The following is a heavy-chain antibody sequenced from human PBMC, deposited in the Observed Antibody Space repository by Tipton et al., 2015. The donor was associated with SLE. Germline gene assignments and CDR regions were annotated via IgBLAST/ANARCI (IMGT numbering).Heavy chain of an antibody. V-gene: IGHV4-59*08. J-gene: IGHJ5*02. CDR2: VYYGGST. Sequence: QVQLVQSGGGVVQPGRSLRLSCAASGFTFSIYSMHWVRQAPGKGLEWIGFVYYGGSTNMGTTNYNPSLESRLDISVDTSGRLFFLRLSSMTAADTAVYYCARLGYCTGDTVCFTGIDQWGQGTLVTVSS. CDR1: GFTFSIYS. CDR3: ARLGYCTGDTVCFTGIDQ. D-gene: IGHD2-8*02.